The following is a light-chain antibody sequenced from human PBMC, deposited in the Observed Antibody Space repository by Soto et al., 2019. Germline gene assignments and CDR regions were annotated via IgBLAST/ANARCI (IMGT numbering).Light chain of an antibody. CDR1: QSISSY. V-gene: IGKV1-39*01. Sequence: IQMTQSPSSLSASVGDRVTITCRASQSISSYLNWYQQKPGKAPQLLIYAASSFQSGVPSRFSGSGSGTDFTLTISSLQPEDVATYYCQQSYSTRWTFGQGTKVEIK. CDR2: AAS. CDR3: QQSYSTRWT. J-gene: IGKJ1*01.